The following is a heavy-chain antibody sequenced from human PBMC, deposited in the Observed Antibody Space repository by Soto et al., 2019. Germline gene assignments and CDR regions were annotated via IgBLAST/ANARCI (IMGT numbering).Heavy chain of an antibody. Sequence: SETLSLTCSISGGTIGDYYWSWIRQPPGKGLEWIAHISYTVDASYNPSLKSRVTISLDTSKNQIALSLMSVTAADTAVYYCVGSLMSRAMESFDYWGQGTLVTVSS. CDR2: ISYTVDA. CDR1: GGTIGDYY. J-gene: IGHJ4*02. V-gene: IGHV4-59*01. CDR3: VGSLMSRAMESFDY. D-gene: IGHD5-18*01.